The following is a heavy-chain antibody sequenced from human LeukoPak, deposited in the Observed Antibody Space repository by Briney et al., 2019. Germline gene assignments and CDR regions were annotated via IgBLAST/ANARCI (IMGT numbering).Heavy chain of an antibody. V-gene: IGHV3-53*01. CDR2: IDSGDST. D-gene: IGHD1-26*01. J-gene: IGHJ6*02. CDR3: ARYSGSYEVNYYYYYGMDV. CDR1: GFTVSNIY. Sequence: GGSLRLSCAASGFTVSNIYMSWVRQAPGKGLEWVSVIDSGDSTHYADSVKGRFTISRDNAKNSLYLQMNSLRAEDTAVYYCARYSGSYEVNYYYYYGMDVWGQGTTVTVSS.